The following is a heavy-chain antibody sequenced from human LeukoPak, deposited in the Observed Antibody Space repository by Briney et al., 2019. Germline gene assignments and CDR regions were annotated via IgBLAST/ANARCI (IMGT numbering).Heavy chain of an antibody. Sequence: GGSLRLSCAASGFAVSSNYMSWVRQVPGKGLECVSVIYSGGSTYYADSVKGRFTISRDNSKNTLYLQMNSLRAEDTAVYYCARDGRSLRFGDSSGGHWGQGTLVTVSS. D-gene: IGHD3-10*01. J-gene: IGHJ4*02. CDR2: IYSGGST. CDR3: ARDGRSLRFGDSSGGH. CDR1: GFAVSSNY. V-gene: IGHV3-66*01.